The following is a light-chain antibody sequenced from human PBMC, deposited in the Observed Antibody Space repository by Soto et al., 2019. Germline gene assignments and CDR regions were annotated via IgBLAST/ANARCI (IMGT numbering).Light chain of an antibody. V-gene: IGKV1-39*01. CDR2: AAS. CDR1: QSIRNF. CDR3: QQSYRAPYT. J-gene: IGKJ2*01. Sequence: IQLTQSPSSLSTSVGDSVTITCRASQSIRNFLNWYQHKPGKAPDLLIYAASTLFSGVPSRFRGSGSGTDFTLTITSLQPEDFATYYCQQSYRAPYTFGQGTKLEIK.